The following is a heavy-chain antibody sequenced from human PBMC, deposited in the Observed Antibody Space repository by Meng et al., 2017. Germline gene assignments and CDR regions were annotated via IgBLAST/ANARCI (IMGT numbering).Heavy chain of an antibody. V-gene: IGHV7-4-1*02. Sequence: VQLLKSGLELKKPGASLMVSCKASVYTFTSYAMNWVRQAPGQGLEWMGWINTNTGNPTYAQGFTGRFVFSLDTSVSTEYLQISSLKAEDTAVYYCAREGRVDFDYWGQGTLVTVSS. CDR3: AREGRVDFDY. J-gene: IGHJ4*02. D-gene: IGHD1-26*01. CDR2: INTNTGNP. CDR1: VYTFTSYA.